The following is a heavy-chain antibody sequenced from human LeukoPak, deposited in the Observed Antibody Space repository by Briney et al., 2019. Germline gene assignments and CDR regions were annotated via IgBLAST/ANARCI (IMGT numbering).Heavy chain of an antibody. CDR1: GFTFDDYA. V-gene: IGHV3-43D*03. Sequence: PGGSLRLSCAASGFTFDDYAMHWVRQAPGKGLEWVSLISWDGGSTYYADSVKGRFTISRDNAKNSLYLQMNSLRAEDTAVYYCARDAGRSYFDYWGQGTLVTVSS. CDR2: ISWDGGST. D-gene: IGHD1-1*01. CDR3: ARDAGRSYFDY. J-gene: IGHJ4*02.